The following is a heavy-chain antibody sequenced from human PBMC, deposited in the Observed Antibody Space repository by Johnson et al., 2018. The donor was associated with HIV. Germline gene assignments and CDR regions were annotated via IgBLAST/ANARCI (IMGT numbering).Heavy chain of an antibody. CDR2: ISYDGSNK. V-gene: IGHV3-30*03. D-gene: IGHD3-22*01. CDR3: ARRDDIRNGAFDI. CDR1: GFTFSSYG. Sequence: QVQLVESGGGVVQPGRSLRLSCAASGFTFSSYGMHWVRQAPGKGLEWVAVISYDGSNKYYAASVKGRFTISSDNSKNTLYLQMNSLRAEDTAVYYCARRDDIRNGAFDIWGQGTMVTVSS. J-gene: IGHJ3*02.